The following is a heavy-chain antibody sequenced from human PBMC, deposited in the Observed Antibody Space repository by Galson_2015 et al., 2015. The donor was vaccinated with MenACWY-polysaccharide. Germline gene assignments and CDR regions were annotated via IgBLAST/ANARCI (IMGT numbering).Heavy chain of an antibody. CDR1: GGSFSGYY. V-gene: IGHV4-34*01. CDR3: ARGDANGVNYYYGMDV. D-gene: IGHD2-8*01. Sequence: SETLSLTCAVYGGSFSGYYWSWIRQPPGKGLEWIGEINHSGSTTYNPSLKSRVTISVDTSKNQFSLKLSSVTAADTAVYYCARGDANGVNYYYGMDVWGQGTTVTVSS. J-gene: IGHJ6*02. CDR2: INHSGST.